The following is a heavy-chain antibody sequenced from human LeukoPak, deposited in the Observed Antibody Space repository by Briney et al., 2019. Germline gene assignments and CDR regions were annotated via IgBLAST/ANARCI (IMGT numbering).Heavy chain of an antibody. CDR2: IIPIFGTA. Sequence: ASVKVSCKASGGTFSSYAISWVRQAPGQGPEWMGGIIPIFGTANYAQKFQGRVTITTDESTSTAYMELSSLRSEDTAVYYCAIGDFWSGYPDHYYFDYWGQGTLVTVSS. D-gene: IGHD3-3*01. CDR3: AIGDFWSGYPDHYYFDY. J-gene: IGHJ4*02. CDR1: GGTFSSYA. V-gene: IGHV1-69*05.